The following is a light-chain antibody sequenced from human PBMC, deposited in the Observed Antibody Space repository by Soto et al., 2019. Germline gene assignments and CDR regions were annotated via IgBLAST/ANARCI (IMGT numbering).Light chain of an antibody. V-gene: IGLV1-44*01. CDR3: AAWDDSLNGFV. J-gene: IGLJ1*01. CDR1: TSDIGGNT. CDR2: SNE. Sequence: QSVLTQPPSASATPGQRVTISCSGSTSDIGGNTVTWLQQVPGTAPRLLIYSNEKRPSGVPDRFSGSKSGTSVSLAISGLQSEDEADYYCAAWDDSLNGFVFGTGTKLTVL.